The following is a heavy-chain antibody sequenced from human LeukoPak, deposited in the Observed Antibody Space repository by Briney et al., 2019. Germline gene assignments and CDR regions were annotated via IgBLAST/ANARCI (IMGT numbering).Heavy chain of an antibody. J-gene: IGHJ4*02. V-gene: IGHV3-7*05. D-gene: IGHD3-16*02. CDR1: GFTFSNYW. CDR3: ARDYDYLWGSYRYHYFDY. CDR2: IKEDGSEK. Sequence: GRSLRLSCAASGFTFSNYWMTWVRQAPGKGPEWVANIKEDGSEKYYVDSVKGRFSISRDNAKNSLYLQMNSLRAEDTAVYYCARDYDYLWGSYRYHYFDYWGQGTLVTVSS.